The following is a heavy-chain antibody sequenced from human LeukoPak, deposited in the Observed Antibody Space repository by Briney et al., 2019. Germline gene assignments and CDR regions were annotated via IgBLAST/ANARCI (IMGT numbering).Heavy chain of an antibody. CDR1: GYIFTSYW. V-gene: IGHV5-51*01. J-gene: IGHJ4*02. CDR3: ARVSSGGGGFDY. Sequence: GESLKISCKGSGYIFTSYWIGWVRQMPGKGLEWMGIIYPGDSDTRYSPSFQGQVTISADKYISTASLQWRSLKAAGTAMDYWARVSSGGGGFDYWGQGTLVTVSS. CDR2: IYPGDSDT. D-gene: IGHD6-19*01.